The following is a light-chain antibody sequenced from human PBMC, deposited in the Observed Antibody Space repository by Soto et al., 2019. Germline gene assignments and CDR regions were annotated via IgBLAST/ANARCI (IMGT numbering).Light chain of an antibody. CDR2: DAS. CDR3: QQRSDWIT. J-gene: IGKJ5*01. CDR1: QSVGSY. Sequence: ETVLTQSPTTLSLSRGERATLSCRASQSVGSYLAWYQQKPGQAPRLLFYDASNRATGIPARFSGSGSGTDFTLTISSLEPEDFAVYYCQQRSDWITFGQGTRLEIK. V-gene: IGKV3-11*01.